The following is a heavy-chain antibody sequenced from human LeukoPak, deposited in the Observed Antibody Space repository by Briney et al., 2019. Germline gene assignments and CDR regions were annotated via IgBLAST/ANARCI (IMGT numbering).Heavy chain of an antibody. V-gene: IGHV3-30-3*01. CDR1: GFTFSSYA. J-gene: IGHJ4*02. D-gene: IGHD3-10*01. CDR3: AREARSRGSMVRGVIRSGFDY. Sequence: PGGSLRLSCAASGFTFSSYAMHWVRQAPGKGLEWVAVISYDGSNKYYADSVKGRFTISRDNSKNTLYLQMNSLRAEDTAVYYCAREARSRGSMVRGVIRSGFDYWGQGTLVTVSS. CDR2: ISYDGSNK.